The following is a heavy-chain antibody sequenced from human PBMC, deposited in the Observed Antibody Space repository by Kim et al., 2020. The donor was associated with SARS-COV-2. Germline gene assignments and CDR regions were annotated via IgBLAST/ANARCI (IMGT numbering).Heavy chain of an antibody. Sequence: ASVKVSCKASGYTFTDYGMNWVRQAPGQGLDWMGWIDANTGNPTYAQDFTGRFVFSLDTSVSTAYLQISSLKAEDTAVYYCATFRNSNYGPFDYWGQGTLVTVSS. CDR2: IDANTGNP. CDR1: GYTFTDYG. CDR3: ATFRNSNYGPFDY. D-gene: IGHD4-17*01. V-gene: IGHV7-4-1*02. J-gene: IGHJ4*02.